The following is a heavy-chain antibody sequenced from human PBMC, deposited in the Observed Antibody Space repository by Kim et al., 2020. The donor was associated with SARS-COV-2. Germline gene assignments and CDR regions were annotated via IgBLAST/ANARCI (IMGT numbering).Heavy chain of an antibody. V-gene: IGHV3-23*01. CDR3: VKGAWLDY. D-gene: IGHD5-12*01. Sequence: DSTNFAEAGKGRFTVSRDSARNTLYLQMKSLRADDTAIYYCVKGAWLDYWGPGTLVTVSS. CDR2: DST. J-gene: IGHJ4*02.